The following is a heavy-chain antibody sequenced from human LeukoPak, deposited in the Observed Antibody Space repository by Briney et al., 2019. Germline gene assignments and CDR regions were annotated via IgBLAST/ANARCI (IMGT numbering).Heavy chain of an antibody. D-gene: IGHD6-19*01. V-gene: IGHV3-23*01. CDR1: GFTFSDHA. CDR3: AKDQGYSSAWYSRDGFDM. CDR2: ISKSGDST. J-gene: IGHJ3*02. Sequence: GGSLRLSCAASGFTFSDHAMIWVRQAPGKGLEWVSAISKSGDSTFYADSVKGRFTISRDNSQNTLYVQMNSLRAEDTAVYYCAKDQGYSSAWYSRDGFDMWGQGTMVTVSS.